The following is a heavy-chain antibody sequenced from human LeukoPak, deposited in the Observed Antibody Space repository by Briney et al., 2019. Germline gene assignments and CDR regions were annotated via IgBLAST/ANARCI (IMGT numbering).Heavy chain of an antibody. V-gene: IGHV3-7*04. D-gene: IGHD1-14*01. CDR3: ATDRKAGSWDPRFNY. J-gene: IGHJ4*02. Sequence: GGSLRLSCAASGFTFSDYWMLWVRQAPGKGPEWVANIRDDGSEKNYVDSVKGRFTISRDNAQMSLYLQMNSLRVDDTAVYYCATDRKAGSWDPRFNYGGRGTLVTVSS. CDR1: GFTFSDYW. CDR2: IRDDGSEK.